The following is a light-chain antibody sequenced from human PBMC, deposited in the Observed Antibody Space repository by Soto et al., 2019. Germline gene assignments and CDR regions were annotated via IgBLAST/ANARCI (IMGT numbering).Light chain of an antibody. CDR1: QSVSRF. Sequence: EIVMTQSPATLSVSPGERVTLSCRASQSVSRFLAWYQQRPGQAPRLLIYDTSTRATGVPARFRGSGSGTEFSLAISSLQSEDFAGYYCQQYDNWPPCTFGQGTKLEVK. V-gene: IGKV3-15*01. CDR2: DTS. CDR3: QQYDNWPPCT. J-gene: IGKJ2*02.